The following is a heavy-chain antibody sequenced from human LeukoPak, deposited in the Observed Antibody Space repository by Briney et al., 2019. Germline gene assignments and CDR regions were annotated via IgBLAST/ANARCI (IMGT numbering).Heavy chain of an antibody. J-gene: IGHJ4*02. CDR3: ARSDLGYFDY. V-gene: IGHV4-34*01. D-gene: IGHD7-27*01. Sequence: PSETLSLTCAVYGGSFSGYYWSWIRQPPGKGLEWIGEINHSGSTNYNPSLKSRVTIAVETSKNQYSLKLSSVTAADTAVYYCARSDLGYFDYWGQGTLVTVSS. CDR2: INHSGST. CDR1: GGSFSGYY.